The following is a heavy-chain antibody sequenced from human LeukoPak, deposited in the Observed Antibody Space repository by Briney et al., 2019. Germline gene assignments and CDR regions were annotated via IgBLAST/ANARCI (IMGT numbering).Heavy chain of an antibody. Sequence: ASVKVSYKASGYTLTRYGISWVRQASGQGLEWMGWISAYNCNTHYAQKLQGRVTKTTDTSTSTAYMELRSLRSDDTAVYYCASPFYYDRGDAFDIWGQGTMVTVSS. J-gene: IGHJ3*02. CDR1: GYTLTRYG. D-gene: IGHD3-3*01. CDR3: ASPFYYDRGDAFDI. CDR2: ISAYNCNT. V-gene: IGHV1-18*01.